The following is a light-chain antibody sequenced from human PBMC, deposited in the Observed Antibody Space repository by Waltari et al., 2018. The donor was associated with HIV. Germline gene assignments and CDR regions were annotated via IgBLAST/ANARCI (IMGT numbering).Light chain of an antibody. CDR3: NSYAGSNNWV. V-gene: IGLV2-8*01. CDR2: EVN. Sequence: QSALTQPTSASGSPGQSVTIPCTGTSSDVGGPKYVSWYQQHPGKAPKLMIYEVNTRPSGGPDRFSGSKSANTASLTVSGLQADDEADYYCNSYAGSNNWVFGGGTKLTVL. J-gene: IGLJ3*02. CDR1: SSDVGGPKY.